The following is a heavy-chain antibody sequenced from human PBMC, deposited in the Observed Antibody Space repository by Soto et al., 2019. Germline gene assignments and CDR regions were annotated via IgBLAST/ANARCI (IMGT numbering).Heavy chain of an antibody. CDR3: ARKGAGYIYGYAFDF. V-gene: IGHV1-69*01. CDR1: GGTFSSYA. CDR2: IIPIFGTA. Sequence: QVQLVQSGAEVKKPGSSVKVSCKASGGTFSSYAISWVRQAPGQGLEWMGGIIPIFGTANYAQKFQGRVTITADESTTTAYMERSSRRSEDTAVYYCARKGAGYIYGYAFDFWGQGTLVTVSS. J-gene: IGHJ4*02. D-gene: IGHD5-18*01.